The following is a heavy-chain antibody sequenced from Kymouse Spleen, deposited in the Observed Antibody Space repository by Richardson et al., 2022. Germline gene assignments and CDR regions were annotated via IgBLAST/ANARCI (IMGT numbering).Heavy chain of an antibody. Sequence: QVQLQESGPGLVKPSETLSLTCTVSGGSVSSGSYYWSWIRQPPGKGLEWIGYIYYSGSTNYNPSLKSRVTISVDTSKNQFSLKLSSVTAADTAVYYCARGGLELRLYFDYWGQGTLVTVSS. CDR2: IYYSGST. CDR3: ARGGLELRLYFDY. D-gene: IGHD1-7*01. V-gene: IGHV4-61*01. J-gene: IGHJ4*02. CDR1: GGSVSSGSYY.